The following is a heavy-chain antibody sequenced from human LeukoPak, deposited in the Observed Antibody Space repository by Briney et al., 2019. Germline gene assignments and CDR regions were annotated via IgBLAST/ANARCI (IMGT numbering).Heavy chain of an antibody. CDR1: TFTFHTYS. J-gene: IGHJ6*02. V-gene: IGHV3-7*05. D-gene: IGHD5-12*01. CDR3: TRGSGYDYYYYGMDV. Sequence: GGSLRLSCAADSTFTFHTYSWVRQTPGKGLEWVAKMREDGRTTYYVDSVKGRFTISRDNAKRSLYLQMSSLKTEDTAVYYCTRGSGYDYYYYGMDVWGQGTTVTVSS. CDR2: MREDGRTT.